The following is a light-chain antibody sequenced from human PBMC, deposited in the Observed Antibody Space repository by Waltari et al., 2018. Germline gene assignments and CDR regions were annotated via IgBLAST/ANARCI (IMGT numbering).Light chain of an antibody. CDR3: CSYGFSVV. J-gene: IGLJ3*02. Sequence: QSALTQPASLSGSPGQSITISCTGTSSDGINYNFLSWYQHHPGEAPKLIIYEGSKRPSGVSDRFSGSKSGYTASLTISGLQAEDEADYYCCSYGFSVVFGGGTKLTVL. CDR1: SSDGINYNF. CDR2: EGS. V-gene: IGLV2-23*01.